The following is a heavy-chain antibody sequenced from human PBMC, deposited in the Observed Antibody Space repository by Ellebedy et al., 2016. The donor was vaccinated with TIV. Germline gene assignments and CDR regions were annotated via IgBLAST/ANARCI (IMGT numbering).Heavy chain of an antibody. CDR2: LYYSGST. V-gene: IGHV4-59*01. Sequence: GSLRLSXTVSGGSISYYYWNWLRQPPGKGLEWIGYLYYSGSTNYNPSLKSRVTISVDTSKNQFSLKLSSVTAADTAVYYCARAPRNILTGYYYVGFDYWGQGTLVTVSS. CDR3: ARAPRNILTGYYYVGFDY. J-gene: IGHJ4*02. D-gene: IGHD3-9*01. CDR1: GGSISYYY.